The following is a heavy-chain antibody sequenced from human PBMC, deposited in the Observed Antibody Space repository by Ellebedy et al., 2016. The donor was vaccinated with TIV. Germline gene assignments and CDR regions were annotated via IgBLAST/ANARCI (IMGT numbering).Heavy chain of an antibody. J-gene: IGHJ4*02. CDR2: IGQSGGEYWT. CDR3: AKGGAGDHGH. D-gene: IGHD7-27*01. V-gene: IGHV3-23*01. Sequence: PGGSLRLSCTASGFTFSASAMCRVRQTPGGGLEWVSSIGQSGGEYWTPYADSVKGRFNISRDNSKNTLYLQMNNLRVEDTAIYYCAKGGAGDHGHWGQGTLVTVSS. CDR1: GFTFSASA.